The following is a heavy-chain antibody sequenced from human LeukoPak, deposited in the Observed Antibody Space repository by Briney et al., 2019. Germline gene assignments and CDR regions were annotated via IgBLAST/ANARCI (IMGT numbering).Heavy chain of an antibody. CDR1: GFTFSIYS. Sequence: GGSLRLSCAASGFTFSIYSMNWVRQAPGKGLEWVSLISPTSSYMYYADSVKGRFTVSRDNAKNSLYLQMNSLRDEDTAVYSCARSAAGDGGDNWFDPWGQGTLVTVSS. J-gene: IGHJ5*02. CDR3: ARSAAGDGGDNWFDP. CDR2: ISPTSSYM. V-gene: IGHV3-21*01. D-gene: IGHD6-13*01.